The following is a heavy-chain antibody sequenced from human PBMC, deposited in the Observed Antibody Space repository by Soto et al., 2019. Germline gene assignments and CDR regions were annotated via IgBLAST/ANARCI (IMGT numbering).Heavy chain of an antibody. CDR2: IYYSGST. Sequence: PSETLSLTCTVSGGSISSGGYYWSWIRQHPGKGLEWIGYIYYSGSTYYNPSLKSRVTISVDTSKNQFSLKLSFVTAADTAVYYCAREARVDIVATIGGGFYYYYYMDVWGKGTTVTVSS. J-gene: IGHJ6*03. V-gene: IGHV4-31*03. D-gene: IGHD5-12*01. CDR3: AREARVDIVATIGGGFYYYYYMDV. CDR1: GGSISSGGYY.